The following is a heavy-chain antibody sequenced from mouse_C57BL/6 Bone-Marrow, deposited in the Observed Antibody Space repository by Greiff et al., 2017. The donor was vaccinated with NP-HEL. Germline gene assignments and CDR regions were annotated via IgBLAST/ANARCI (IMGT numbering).Heavy chain of an antibody. V-gene: IGHV1-82*01. Sequence: QVQLQQSGPELVKPGASVKISCKASGYAFSSSWMNWVKQRPGTGLEWIGRIYPGDGDTNYNGKFKGNATLTADKSSSTAYMQLSSLTSEDSAVYFCAREKRGWLQYWYFDVWGTGTTVTVSS. D-gene: IGHD2-3*01. CDR1: GYAFSSSW. CDR2: IYPGDGDT. CDR3: AREKRGWLQYWYFDV. J-gene: IGHJ1*03.